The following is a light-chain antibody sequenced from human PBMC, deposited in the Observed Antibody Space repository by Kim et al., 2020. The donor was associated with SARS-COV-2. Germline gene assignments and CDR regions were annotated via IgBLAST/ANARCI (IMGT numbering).Light chain of an antibody. Sequence: DIQMTQSPSSVSASVGDSVTMTCRASAGISTWLAWYQQKPGKAPNLLIYAASDLQSEVPSRFSGSGSGTVFTLTINSLQPEDIGTYFCQQSYSLPPTFGPGTKVEI. CDR2: AAS. J-gene: IGKJ3*01. CDR3: QQSYSLPPT. CDR1: AGISTW. V-gene: IGKV1-12*01.